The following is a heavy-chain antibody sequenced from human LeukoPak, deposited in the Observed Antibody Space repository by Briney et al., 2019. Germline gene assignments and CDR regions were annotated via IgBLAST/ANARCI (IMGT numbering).Heavy chain of an antibody. CDR3: ARPKNEYGLHAFDI. CDR2: ISRTSNTV. J-gene: IGHJ3*02. V-gene: IGHV3-48*04. CDR1: GFTFSDYS. Sequence: GGSLRLSCTASGFTFSDYSMNWVRQAPGKGLEWVSYISRTSNTVYYTDSVRGRFTISRANAKNSLYLQMNSLRAEDTAVYYCARPKNEYGLHAFDIWGQGTMVTVSS. D-gene: IGHD1-1*01.